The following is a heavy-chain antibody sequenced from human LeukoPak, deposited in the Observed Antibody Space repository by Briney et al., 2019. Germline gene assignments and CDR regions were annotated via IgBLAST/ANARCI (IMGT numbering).Heavy chain of an antibody. CDR1: GGSFSGYY. CDR3: ARGVVVPAAMGGWFDP. V-gene: IGHV4-34*01. Sequence: SETLSLTCAVYGGSFSGYYWSWIRQPPGKGLEWIGEINHSGSTNYNPSLKSRVTISVDTSKNQFSLKLRSVTAADTAVYYCARGVVVPAAMGGWFDPWGQGTLVTVSS. D-gene: IGHD2-2*01. CDR2: INHSGST. J-gene: IGHJ5*02.